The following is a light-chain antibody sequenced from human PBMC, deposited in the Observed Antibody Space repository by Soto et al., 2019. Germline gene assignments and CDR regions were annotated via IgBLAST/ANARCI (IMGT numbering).Light chain of an antibody. J-gene: IGLJ1*01. CDR2: STS. CDR1: SANIGSNT. Sequence: SVLTQPPAASGTPGQIVSISCSGSSANIGSNTVTCYQQLPGTAPKLLIYSTSQRSSGVPGLFSGSKSGASASLSISGLQSEDEADYYCAAWDDRLDVYVFGTGTKVTVL. V-gene: IGLV1-44*01. CDR3: AAWDDRLDVYV.